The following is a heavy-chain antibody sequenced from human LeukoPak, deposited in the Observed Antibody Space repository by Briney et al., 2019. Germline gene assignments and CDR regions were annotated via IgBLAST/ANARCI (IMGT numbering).Heavy chain of an antibody. CDR3: AKETYYYDSSGYFPLDY. CDR1: GFTFSSYG. J-gene: IGHJ4*02. CDR2: MSYDGSNK. Sequence: SGGSLRLSCAASGFTFSSYGMHWVRQAPGKGLEWVAVMSYDGSNKYYADSVKGRFTISRDNSKNTLYLQMNSLRAEDTAVYYCAKETYYYDSSGYFPLDYWGQGTLVTVSS. V-gene: IGHV3-30*18. D-gene: IGHD3-22*01.